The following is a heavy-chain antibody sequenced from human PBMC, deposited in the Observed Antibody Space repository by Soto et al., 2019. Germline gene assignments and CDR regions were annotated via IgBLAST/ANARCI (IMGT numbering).Heavy chain of an antibody. J-gene: IGHJ6*02. Sequence: GGSMSLSCAASGFTFSSYIMNWVRQAPGKGLEWVSSISSSSSYIYYADSVKGRFTISRDNAKNSLYLQMNSLRAEDTAVYYCVRCIAAAGTEIYYYYYGMDVWGQGTTVTVSS. D-gene: IGHD6-13*01. CDR2: ISSSSSYI. CDR1: GFTFSSYI. CDR3: VRCIAAAGTEIYYYYYGMDV. V-gene: IGHV3-21*01.